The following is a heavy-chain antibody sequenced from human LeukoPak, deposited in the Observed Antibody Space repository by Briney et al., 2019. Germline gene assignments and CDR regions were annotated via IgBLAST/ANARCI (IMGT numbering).Heavy chain of an antibody. CDR2: IWYDGSNK. D-gene: IGHD3-22*01. J-gene: IGHJ4*02. V-gene: IGHV3-33*01. CDR1: GFTFSSYG. Sequence: GGSLRLSCAASGFTFSSYGMHWVRQAPGKGLEWVAVIWYDGSNKYYADSVKGRFTISRDNFKNTLYLQMNSLRAEDTAVYYCARDQQYYYDSSGCFDYWDQGTLVTVSS. CDR3: ARDQQYYYDSSGCFDY.